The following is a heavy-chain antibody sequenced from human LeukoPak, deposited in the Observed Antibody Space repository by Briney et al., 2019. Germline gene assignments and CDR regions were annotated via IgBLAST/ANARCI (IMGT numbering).Heavy chain of an antibody. CDR1: GYSFTSYC. CDR2: IDPSDSYT. J-gene: IGHJ2*01. D-gene: IGHD1-26*01. Sequence: GVSLKISCKGSGYSFTSYCISWVRQMPGKGLEWMGRIDPSDSYTNYSPSFQGHVTISADKSISTTYLQWNSLEASDTAMYYCASLNSGSYYGLGFFDLWGRGTLVTVSS. V-gene: IGHV5-10-1*01. CDR3: ASLNSGSYYGLGFFDL.